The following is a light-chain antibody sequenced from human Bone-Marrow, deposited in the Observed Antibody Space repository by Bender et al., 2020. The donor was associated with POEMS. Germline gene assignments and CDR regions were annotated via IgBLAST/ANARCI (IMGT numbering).Light chain of an antibody. CDR2: NSF. Sequence: QSVLTQPPSVSGAPGQRVTIPCTGSISNIGASYDVHWYQQLPGTAPKLLIYNSFKRPSGIPDRFSGSKSGTSATLGITGLQTGDEADYYCGTWDSSLSVVVFGGGTKLTVL. CDR3: GTWDSSLSVVV. CDR1: ISNIGASYD. V-gene: IGLV1-51*01. J-gene: IGLJ2*01.